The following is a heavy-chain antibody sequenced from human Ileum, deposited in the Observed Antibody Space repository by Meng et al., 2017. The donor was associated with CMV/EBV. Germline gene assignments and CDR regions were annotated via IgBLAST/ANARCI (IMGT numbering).Heavy chain of an antibody. CDR2: IYYSGST. D-gene: IGHD6-6*01. CDR3: ARLRLAARWFDY. V-gene: IGHV4-39*01. J-gene: IGHJ4*02. CDR1: GGSISSSSYY. Sequence: SETLSLTCTVPGGSISSSSYYWGWIRQPPGKGLEWLGTIYYSGSTYYNPSLKSRVTIFIDMSKNQFPLKLNSVTAADTAVYYCARLRLAARWFDYWGQGTLVTVSS.